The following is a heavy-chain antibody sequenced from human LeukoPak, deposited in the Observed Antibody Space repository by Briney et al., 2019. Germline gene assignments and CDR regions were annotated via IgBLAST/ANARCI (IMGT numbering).Heavy chain of an antibody. CDR3: AKSIVGASYAY. Sequence: GGSLRLSCAASGFTFSSYAMSWVRQAPGRGLEWVSAISGSGGSTYYADSVKGRFTISRDNSKNTLYLQMNSLSAEDTALYYCAKSIVGASYAYWGQGTLVTVSS. J-gene: IGHJ4*02. V-gene: IGHV3-23*01. CDR2: ISGSGGST. CDR1: GFTFSSYA. D-gene: IGHD1-26*01.